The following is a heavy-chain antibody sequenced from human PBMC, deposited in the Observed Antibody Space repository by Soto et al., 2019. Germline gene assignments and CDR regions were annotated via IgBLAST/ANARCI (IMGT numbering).Heavy chain of an antibody. V-gene: IGHV1-18*01. CDR2: ISAYNGNT. D-gene: IGHD3-3*01. CDR3: ARSDDFWSGYSLLFAWFDP. J-gene: IGHJ5*02. Sequence: QVQLVQSGAEVKKPGASVKVSCKASGYTFTSYGISWVRQAPGHGLEWMGWISAYNGNTNYAQKLQVRVTMTTDTSTSTAYMELRSLRSDDTAVYYCARSDDFWSGYSLLFAWFDPWGQGTLVTVSS. CDR1: GYTFTSYG.